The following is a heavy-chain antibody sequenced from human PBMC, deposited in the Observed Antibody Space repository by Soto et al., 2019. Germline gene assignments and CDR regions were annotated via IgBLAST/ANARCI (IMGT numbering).Heavy chain of an antibody. D-gene: IGHD3-16*02. CDR2: IYYSGST. CDR3: ARTGSVSSYYFDY. CDR1: GGSISSGGYY. V-gene: IGHV4-31*03. Sequence: TLSLTCTVSGGSISSGGYYWSWIRQHPGKGLEWIGYIYYSGSTYYNPSLKSRVTISVDTSKNQFSLKLSSVTAADTAVYYCARTGSVSSYYFDYWGHGTLVTVSS. J-gene: IGHJ4*01.